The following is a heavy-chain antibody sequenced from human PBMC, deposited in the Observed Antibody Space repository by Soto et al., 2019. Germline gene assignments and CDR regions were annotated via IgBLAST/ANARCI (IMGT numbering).Heavy chain of an antibody. CDR2: IIPVFGTT. D-gene: IGHD2-2*01. Sequence: QVQLVQSGAEVKKPGSSLKLSCRASGGSFTSYSISWLRQAPGQGLEWMWGIIPVFGTTSYAQRLQGRVTITADESTSTAYLDLSSLISADTAVYYCARAPRIYCTSSSCHSYFDSWGQGTLVTVAS. CDR1: GGSFTSYS. V-gene: IGHV1-69*01. J-gene: IGHJ4*02. CDR3: ARAPRIYCTSSSCHSYFDS.